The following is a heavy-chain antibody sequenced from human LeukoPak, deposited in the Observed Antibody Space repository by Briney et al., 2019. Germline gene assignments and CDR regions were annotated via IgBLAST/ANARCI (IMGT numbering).Heavy chain of an antibody. V-gene: IGHV1-18*01. Sequence: ASVKVSCKASVYTFLNYGITWVRQAPGQGLEWMGWISAYNGDTHYAQNLQGRVTMTTDTSTSTAYMELRSLRSDDTAVYYCARDPTNTSGYYAYFDYWGQGTLVTVSS. CDR3: ARDPTNTSGYYAYFDY. CDR2: ISAYNGDT. CDR1: VYTFLNYG. D-gene: IGHD5-12*01. J-gene: IGHJ4*02.